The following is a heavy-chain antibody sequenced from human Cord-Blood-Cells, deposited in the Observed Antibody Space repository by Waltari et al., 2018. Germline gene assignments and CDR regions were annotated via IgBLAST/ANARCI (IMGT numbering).Heavy chain of an antibody. V-gene: IGHV3-33*01. CDR2: IWYDGSNK. D-gene: IGHD1-26*01. CDR1: VFPFRRDG. Sequence: VQLLASGGGVVQPGRSLRLPCASYVFPFRRDGMHWVRQAPCKGLEWVAVIWYDGSNKYYADSVKGRFTIARDNSKNTLYLQMNSLRAEDTAVYYCARETSGSYDYWGQGTLVTVSS. J-gene: IGHJ4*02. CDR3: ARETSGSYDY.